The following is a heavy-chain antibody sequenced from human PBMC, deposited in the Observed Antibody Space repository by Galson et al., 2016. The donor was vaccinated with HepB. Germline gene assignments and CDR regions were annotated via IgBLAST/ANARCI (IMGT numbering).Heavy chain of an antibody. Sequence: TLSLTCTVSGDSISTGGDYWTWIRQHPGKALEWIGYVYYSGTTFFNPSLKSRLTMSVDTSKNQFSLNLTSVTAADTAMYYCARAEGTPEYFDYWGQGILVTVSS. D-gene: IGHD1-14*01. CDR2: VYYSGTT. V-gene: IGHV4-31*03. J-gene: IGHJ4*02. CDR1: GDSISTGGDY. CDR3: ARAEGTPEYFDY.